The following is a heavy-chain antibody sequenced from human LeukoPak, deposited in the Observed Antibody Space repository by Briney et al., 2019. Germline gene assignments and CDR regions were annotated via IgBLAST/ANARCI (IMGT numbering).Heavy chain of an antibody. CDR1: GDSISSDRYY. J-gene: IGHJ6*03. CDR2: IYYGGST. Sequence: SETLSLTCTVSGDSISSDRYYWSWIRQLPGKGLEWIGYIYYGGSTKYNPSLKSRVTISVDTSKKQFSLKLSPVTAADTAVYYCAAGCSSTSCYWYYYTDVWGKGTTVTVSS. CDR3: AAGCSSTSCYWYYYTDV. V-gene: IGHV4-31*03. D-gene: IGHD2-2*01.